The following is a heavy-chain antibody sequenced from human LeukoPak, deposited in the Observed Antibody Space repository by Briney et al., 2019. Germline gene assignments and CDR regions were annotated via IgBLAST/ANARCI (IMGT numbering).Heavy chain of an antibody. J-gene: IGHJ4*02. V-gene: IGHV1-18*01. Sequence: ASVKVSCKASGYTFTSYDINWVRQATGQGLEWMGWISAYNGNTNYAQKLQGRVTMTTDTSTSTAYMELRSLRSDDTAVYYCALTQGYYYDSSGYWDYWGQGTLVTVSS. CDR1: GYTFTSYD. CDR3: ALTQGYYYDSSGYWDY. CDR2: ISAYNGNT. D-gene: IGHD3-22*01.